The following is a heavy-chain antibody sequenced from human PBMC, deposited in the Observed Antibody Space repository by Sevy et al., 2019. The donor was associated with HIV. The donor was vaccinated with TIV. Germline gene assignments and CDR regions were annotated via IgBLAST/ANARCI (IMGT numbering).Heavy chain of an antibody. Sequence: GWSLRLSCAASGFTFSKYCMSWVRQPPGKGLEWVSTLSFGCGEINYADSVKGRFTISRDNSKSSVYLQMNNLRPEDTAVYYCAREGCTKPHDYWGQGTQVTVSS. D-gene: IGHD2-8*01. CDR2: LSFGCGEI. CDR3: AREGCTKPHDY. V-gene: IGHV3-23*01. CDR1: GFTFSKYC. J-gene: IGHJ4*02.